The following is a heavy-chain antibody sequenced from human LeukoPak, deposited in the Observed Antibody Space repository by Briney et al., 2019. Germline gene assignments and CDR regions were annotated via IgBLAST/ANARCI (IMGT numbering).Heavy chain of an antibody. CDR3: ARAGDGSGSYYNPTHYYYMDV. J-gene: IGHJ6*03. D-gene: IGHD3-10*01. Sequence: WGSLRLSCAASGFTVSSNYMSWVRQAPGKGLEWVSVIYSGGSTYYADSVKGRFTISRDNSKNTLYLQMNSLRAEDTAVYYCARAGDGSGSYYNPTHYYYMDVWGKGTTVTISS. CDR1: GFTVSSNY. CDR2: IYSGGST. V-gene: IGHV3-53*01.